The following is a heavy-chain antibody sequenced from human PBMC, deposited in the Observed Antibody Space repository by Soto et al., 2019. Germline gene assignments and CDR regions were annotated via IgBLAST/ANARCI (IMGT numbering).Heavy chain of an antibody. CDR3: AGGGGGQWLALDY. Sequence: EVQLVESGGGLVQPGGSLRLSCAASGFTFSSYWMSWVRQAPGKGLEWVANIKQDGSEKYYVDSVRGRFTTSRDNAKNSLYLQMNGLRAEDPAVYYCAGGGGGQWLALDYWGQGTLVTVSS. CDR1: GFTFSSYW. J-gene: IGHJ4*02. V-gene: IGHV3-7*04. CDR2: IKQDGSEK. D-gene: IGHD6-19*01.